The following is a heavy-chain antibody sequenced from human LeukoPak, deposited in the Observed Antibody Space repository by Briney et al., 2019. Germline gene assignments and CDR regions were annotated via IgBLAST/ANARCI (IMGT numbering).Heavy chain of an antibody. CDR3: ARLNAVAGLFHWSGNYYMDV. J-gene: IGHJ6*03. CDR1: GFTFSSYW. V-gene: IGHV4-34*01. D-gene: IGHD6-19*01. CDR2: INHSGST. Sequence: GSLRLSCAASGFTFSSYWRSWVRQAPGKGLEWIGEINHSGSTNYNPSLKSRVTISVDTSKNQFSLKLSSVTAADTAVYYCARLNAVAGLFHWSGNYYMDVWGKGTTVTISS.